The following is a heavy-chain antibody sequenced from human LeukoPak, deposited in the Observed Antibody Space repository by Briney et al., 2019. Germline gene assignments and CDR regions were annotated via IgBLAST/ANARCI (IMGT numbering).Heavy chain of an antibody. CDR2: IIPIFGTA. CDR3: ARVVAVAGTPGSWFDP. J-gene: IGHJ5*02. D-gene: IGHD6-19*01. Sequence: SVKVSCKASGGTFSSYATSWVRQAPGQGLEWMGGIIPIFGTANYAQKFQGRVTITADKSTSTAYMELSSLRSEDTAVYYCARVVAVAGTPGSWFDPWGQGTLVTVSS. V-gene: IGHV1-69*06. CDR1: GGTFSSYA.